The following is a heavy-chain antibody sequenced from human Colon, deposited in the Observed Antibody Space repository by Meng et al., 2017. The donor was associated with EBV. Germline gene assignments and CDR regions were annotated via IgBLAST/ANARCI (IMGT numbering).Heavy chain of an antibody. CDR1: GGSFSGYY. CDR2: INHSGST. CDR3: ARGPGGSYYLYYFDY. D-gene: IGHD1-26*01. V-gene: IGHV4-34*01. Sequence: QGQLQQWGAGLLKPSETLSLTCAVYGGSFSGYYWSWIRQPPEKGLEWIGEINHSGSTNYNPSLKSRVTISVDTSKKQFSLKLSSVTAADTAVYYCARGPGGSYYLYYFDYWGQGTLVTVSS. J-gene: IGHJ4*02.